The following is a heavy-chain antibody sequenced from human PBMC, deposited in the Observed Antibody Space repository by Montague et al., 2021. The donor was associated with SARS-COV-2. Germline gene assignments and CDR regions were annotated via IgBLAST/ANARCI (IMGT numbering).Heavy chain of an antibody. D-gene: IGHD3-22*01. CDR1: GGPITSYY. J-gene: IGHJ3*02. Sequence: SETLSLTCAVSGGPITSYYWNWIRQPPGKGLEYIGYIYHSGSTTYNPSLKSRVSISVDTSKNQFSLKLSSVAAADTAVYYCASPTYCDDSRGSDAFDIWGQGTKVTVSS. CDR3: ASPTYCDDSRGSDAFDI. V-gene: IGHV4-59*08. CDR2: IYHSGST.